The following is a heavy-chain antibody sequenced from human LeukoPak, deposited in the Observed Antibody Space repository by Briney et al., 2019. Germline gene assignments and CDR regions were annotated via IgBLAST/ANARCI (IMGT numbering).Heavy chain of an antibody. Sequence: SETLSLTCTVSGGSISSYYWSWIRQPPGKGLEWIGYIYYSGSTNYNPSLKSRVTISVDTSKNQFSPKLSSVTAADTAVYYCARVGRVYSSSWYGPRHFDYWGQGTLVTVSS. CDR3: ARVGRVYSSSWYGPRHFDY. V-gene: IGHV4-59*01. J-gene: IGHJ4*02. CDR2: IYYSGST. CDR1: GGSISSYY. D-gene: IGHD6-13*01.